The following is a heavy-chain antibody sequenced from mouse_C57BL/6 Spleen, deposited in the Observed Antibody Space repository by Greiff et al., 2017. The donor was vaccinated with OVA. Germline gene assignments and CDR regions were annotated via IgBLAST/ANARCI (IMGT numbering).Heavy chain of an antibody. D-gene: IGHD2-4*01. CDR3: ARWDYDYDDGEYYYAMDY. J-gene: IGHJ4*01. CDR1: GYTFTDYA. Sequence: QVQLKQSGPELVRPGVSVKISCKGSGYTFTDYAMHWVKQSHAKSLEWIGVISTYYGDASYNQKFKDKATMTVDKSSSTAYMELARLTSEDSAVYYCARWDYDYDDGEYYYAMDYWGQGTSVTVSS. CDR2: ISTYYGDA. V-gene: IGHV1-67*01.